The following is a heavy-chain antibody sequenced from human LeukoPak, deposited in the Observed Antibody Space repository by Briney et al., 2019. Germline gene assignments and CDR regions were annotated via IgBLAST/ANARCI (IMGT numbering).Heavy chain of an antibody. J-gene: IGHJ4*02. Sequence: PGGSLRLSCAASGFTFSSYWMHWVRQAPGKGLVWVSRINTDGSSTNYADSVKGRFTISRDNAKNTLYLQMDSLRAEDTAVYYCARDRFTYFPFDYWGQGTLVTVSS. CDR2: INTDGSST. V-gene: IGHV3-74*01. D-gene: IGHD3-16*02. CDR1: GFTFSSYW. CDR3: ARDRFTYFPFDY.